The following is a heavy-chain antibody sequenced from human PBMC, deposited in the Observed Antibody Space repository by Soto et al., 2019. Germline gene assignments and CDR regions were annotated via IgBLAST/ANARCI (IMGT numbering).Heavy chain of an antibody. Sequence: GGSLRLSCSASGFTFDDYVMHWVRQARGKGLEWVSGISWNGNSRDYAESVRGRFTVSRDNAKNSLYLQMNSLRDEDTALYYCATGFSSSNYYIDSWGLGTLVTVSS. J-gene: IGHJ4*02. CDR1: GFTFDDYV. CDR2: ISWNGNSR. CDR3: ATGFSSSNYYIDS. D-gene: IGHD2-2*01. V-gene: IGHV3-9*01.